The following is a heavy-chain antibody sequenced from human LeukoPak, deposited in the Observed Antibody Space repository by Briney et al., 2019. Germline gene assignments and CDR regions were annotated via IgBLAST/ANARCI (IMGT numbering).Heavy chain of an antibody. CDR2: ISYDGSNK. CDR1: GFTFSSYA. CDR3: ARDRIAGPLDY. D-gene: IGHD6-13*01. Sequence: QCGGPLRLSCAASGFTFSSYAMHWVRQAPGKGLEWVAVISYDGSNKYYADSVKGRFTISRDNSENTLYLQMNSLRAEDTAVYYCARDRIAGPLDYWGQGTLVTVSS. V-gene: IGHV3-30-3*01. J-gene: IGHJ4*02.